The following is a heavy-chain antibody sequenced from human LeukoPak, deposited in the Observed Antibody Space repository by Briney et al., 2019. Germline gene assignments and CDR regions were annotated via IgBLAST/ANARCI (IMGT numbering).Heavy chain of an antibody. CDR1: GFPFSSYS. J-gene: IGHJ4*02. CDR2: ISNDGSHK. D-gene: IGHD4-23*01. V-gene: IGHV3-30*04. Sequence: GGSLRLSCAASGFPFSSYSMHWVRQAPGNGLEWVAVISNDGSHKYYADSVKGRFIISPDNSKNTLFLQMNTLRPDDTAVFYCARDPNRLADYGGDYFDHWGQGTLVTVSS. CDR3: ARDPNRLADYGGDYFDH.